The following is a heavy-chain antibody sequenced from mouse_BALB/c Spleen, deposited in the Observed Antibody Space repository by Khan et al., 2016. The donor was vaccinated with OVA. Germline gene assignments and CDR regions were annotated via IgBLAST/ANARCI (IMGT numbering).Heavy chain of an antibody. V-gene: IGHV9-1*02. D-gene: IGHD2-1*01. J-gene: IGHJ3*01. Sequence: QIQLVQSGPELKKPGETVKISCKASGYTFTNYGMNWVKQAPGKALKWMGWINTYNGEPTYADDFKGRFAFSLETSASTAYLQINNLKNEDMATYFCARGRNFYWYRCAYWGQGTLVTGSA. CDR1: GYTFTNYG. CDR2: INTYNGEP. CDR3: ARGRNFYWYRCAY.